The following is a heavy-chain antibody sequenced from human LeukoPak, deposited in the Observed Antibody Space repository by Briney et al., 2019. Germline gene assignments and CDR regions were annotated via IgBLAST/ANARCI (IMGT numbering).Heavy chain of an antibody. Sequence: GGSLRLSCAASGFTFSSCAMSWVRQAPGKGLEWVAAIGASGSSTYYAASVEGRFTISRDNSKETLYLQMDSLRADDTAVYFCAKSPYYDSSGDAFEIWGQGTLVTVSS. CDR2: IGASGSST. V-gene: IGHV3-23*01. D-gene: IGHD3-22*01. J-gene: IGHJ3*02. CDR1: GFTFSSCA. CDR3: AKSPYYDSSGDAFEI.